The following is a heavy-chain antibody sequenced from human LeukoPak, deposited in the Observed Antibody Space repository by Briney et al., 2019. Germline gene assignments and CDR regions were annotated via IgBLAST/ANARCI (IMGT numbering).Heavy chain of an antibody. CDR2: IYYSGST. V-gene: IGHV4-39*07. D-gene: IGHD3-22*01. J-gene: IGHJ4*02. CDR1: GGSISSSSYY. CDR3: ARVRITMIVDY. Sequence: PSETLSLTCTVSGGSISSSSYYWGWIRQPPGKGLEWIGSIYYSGSTYYNPSLKSRVTISVDTSKNQFSLKLSSVTAADTAVYYCARVRITMIVDYWGQGTLVTVS.